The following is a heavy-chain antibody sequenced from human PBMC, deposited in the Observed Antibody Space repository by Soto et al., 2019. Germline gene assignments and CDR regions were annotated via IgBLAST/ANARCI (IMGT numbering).Heavy chain of an antibody. Sequence: QVQLQESGPGLVKPSQTLSLTCNVTAGYIGSGNYFWSWIRQPPGKSLEWIGHIYYSGTAFYNPSLKSRVTISVDASKNQFSLKLTSVTAADTAIYYCASRQQQVALVYSWGQGTLVTVSS. CDR1: AGYIGSGNYF. D-gene: IGHD6-13*01. J-gene: IGHJ4*02. CDR2: IYYSGTA. V-gene: IGHV4-30-4*01. CDR3: ASRQQQVALVYS.